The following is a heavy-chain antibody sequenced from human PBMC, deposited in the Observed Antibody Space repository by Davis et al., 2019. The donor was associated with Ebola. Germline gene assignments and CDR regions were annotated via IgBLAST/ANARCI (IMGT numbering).Heavy chain of an antibody. CDR3: ARDHGDYDFWSGYYYYGMDV. CDR1: GYTFTSYY. CDR2: INPSGGST. J-gene: IGHJ6*02. Sequence: AASVKVSCKASGYTFTSYYMHWVRQAPGQGLEWMGIINPSGGSTSYAQKFQGRVTMTRDTSTSTVYMELSSLRSEDTAVYYCARDHGDYDFWSGYYYYGMDVWGQGTTVTVSS. D-gene: IGHD3-3*01. V-gene: IGHV1-46*01.